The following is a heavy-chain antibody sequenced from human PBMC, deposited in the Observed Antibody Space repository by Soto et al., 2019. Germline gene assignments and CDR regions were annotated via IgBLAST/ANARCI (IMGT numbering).Heavy chain of an antibody. D-gene: IGHD6-13*01. CDR2: VYYGGST. V-gene: IGHV4-59*01. J-gene: IGHJ4*02. CDR3: ARGYSSNWFRLDS. Sequence: WTWIRQPPGKGLEWIAYVYYGGSTNYHPSLRSRLTVSVDTSKNQFSLNLNSVTAADTAVYYCARGYSSNWFRLDSWGQGILVTVSS.